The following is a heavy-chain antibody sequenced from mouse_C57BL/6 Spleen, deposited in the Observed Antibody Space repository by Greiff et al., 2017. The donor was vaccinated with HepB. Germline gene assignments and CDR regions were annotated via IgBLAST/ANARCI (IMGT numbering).Heavy chain of an antibody. CDR2: IDPSDSET. Sequence: QVQLKQPGAELVRPGSSVKLSCKASGYTFTSYWMHWVKQRPIQGLEWIGNIDPSDSETHSNQKFKDKATLTVDKSSSTAYMQLSSLTSEDSAVYYCARLGTTVVAPYGMDYWGQGTSVTVSS. CDR1: GYTFTSYW. V-gene: IGHV1-52*01. D-gene: IGHD1-1*01. CDR3: ARLGTTVVAPYGMDY. J-gene: IGHJ4*01.